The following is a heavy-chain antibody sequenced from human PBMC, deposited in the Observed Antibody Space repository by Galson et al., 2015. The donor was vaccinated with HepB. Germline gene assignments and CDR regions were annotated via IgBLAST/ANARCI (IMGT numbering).Heavy chain of an antibody. Sequence: SVKVSCKASGGTFSSYAFSWVRQAPGQGLEWMGWMNPNSGNTGYAQKFQGRVTMTRNTSISTAYMELSSLRSEDTAVYYCAREYSLQLGGYGMDVWGQGTTVTVSS. CDR3: AREYSLQLGGYGMDV. CDR1: GGTFSSYA. CDR2: MNPNSGNT. J-gene: IGHJ6*02. V-gene: IGHV1-8*02. D-gene: IGHD6-6*01.